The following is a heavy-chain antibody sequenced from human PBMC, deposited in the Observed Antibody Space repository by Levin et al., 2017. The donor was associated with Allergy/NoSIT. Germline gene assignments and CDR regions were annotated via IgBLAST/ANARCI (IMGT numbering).Heavy chain of an antibody. J-gene: IGHJ3*02. Sequence: GGSLRLSCAASGFIFSDHYMDWVRQAPGKGLEWVCRIRNRANSYTTEYAASVKGRFTISSADSKNSLYLQINSLRTEATADFYCARRKVTPGGAGTFGIRGQGTLVTVSS. CDR2: IRNRANSYTT. CDR3: ARRKVTPGGAGTFGI. V-gene: IGHV3-72*01. CDR1: GFIFSDHY. D-gene: IGHD2-21*02.